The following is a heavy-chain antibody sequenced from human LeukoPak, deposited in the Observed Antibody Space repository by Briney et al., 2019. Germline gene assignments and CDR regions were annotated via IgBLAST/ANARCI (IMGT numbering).Heavy chain of an antibody. J-gene: IGHJ4*02. CDR3: ARWTVGAANFDY. D-gene: IGHD1-26*01. Sequence: GGSLRLSCATPGFIFSRDWMTWVRQAPGKGPEWVANIKGDGSKKNLVDSVKGRFTISRDNAKNSLYLEMSSLRAEDTAVYYCARWTVGAANFDYWGQGTLVTVSS. CDR1: GFIFSRDW. V-gene: IGHV3-7*03. CDR2: IKGDGSKK.